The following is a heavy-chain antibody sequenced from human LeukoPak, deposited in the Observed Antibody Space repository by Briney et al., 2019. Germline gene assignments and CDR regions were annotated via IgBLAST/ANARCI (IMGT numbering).Heavy chain of an antibody. CDR2: INHSGST. J-gene: IGHJ4*02. V-gene: IGHV4-34*01. CDR3: ARGRYLTTSGGAAAGFLDY. D-gene: IGHD2-2*01. Sequence: SDTLSLTCALSGGSFSGYYCNWIRHPPGKGLEWIVEINHSGSTHYNPSLKSRVTISVDTSQKQFSLRLTSVTAADTAVYYCARGRYLTTSGGAAAGFLDYWGQGCLVTVST. CDR1: GGSFSGYY.